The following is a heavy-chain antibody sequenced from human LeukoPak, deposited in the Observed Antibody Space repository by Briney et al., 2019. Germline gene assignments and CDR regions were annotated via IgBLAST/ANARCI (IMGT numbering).Heavy chain of an antibody. D-gene: IGHD3-22*01. CDR3: ARVDGGYYFAGIDY. CDR1: GGSISSSSYY. J-gene: IGHJ4*02. CDR2: IYYSGST. V-gene: IGHV4-39*07. Sequence: SETLSLTCTVSGGSISSSSYYCGWVRQPPGKGLEWIGSIYYSGSTYYNPSLKSRVTISVDTSKNQCSLKLSSVSAADTAVYYCARVDGGYYFAGIDYWGQGTLVTVSS.